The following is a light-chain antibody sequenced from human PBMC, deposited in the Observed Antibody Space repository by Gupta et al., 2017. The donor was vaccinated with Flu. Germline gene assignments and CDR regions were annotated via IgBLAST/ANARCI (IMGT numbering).Light chain of an antibody. V-gene: IGKV3-15*01. J-gene: IGKJ2*01. CDR1: QSVSSN. CDR3: QQYNSWPQT. Sequence: GERATLSCRASQSVSSNLAWYQQKPGQAPRLLIYGASARATGIPARFSGSGSGTEFTLTVSSLQSEDFAVYYCQQYNSWPQTFGQGTKLEIK. CDR2: GAS.